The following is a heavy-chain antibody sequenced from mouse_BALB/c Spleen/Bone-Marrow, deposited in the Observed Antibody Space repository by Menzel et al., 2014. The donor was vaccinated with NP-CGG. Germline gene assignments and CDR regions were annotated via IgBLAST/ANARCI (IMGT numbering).Heavy chain of an antibody. CDR1: EYEFPSHD. V-gene: IGHV5-2*01. D-gene: IGHD2-12*01. J-gene: IGHJ4*01. Sequence: EVKLVESGGGLVQPGESLKLSCESNEYEFPSHDMSWVRKTPEKRLELVAAINSDGGSTYYPDTMERRFIISRDNTKKTLYPQMSSLRSEDTALYYCARHNYRYDDYAMDYWGQGTSVTVSS. CDR2: INSDGGST. CDR3: ARHNYRYDDYAMDY.